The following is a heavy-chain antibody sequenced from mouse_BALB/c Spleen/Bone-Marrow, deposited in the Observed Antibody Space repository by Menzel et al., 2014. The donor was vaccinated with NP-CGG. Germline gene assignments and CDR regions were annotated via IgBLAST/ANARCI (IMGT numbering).Heavy chain of an antibody. V-gene: IGHV1S81*02. J-gene: IGHJ3*01. CDR2: INPSNGGT. Sequence: QVHVKQSGAELVEPGASVKLSCKASGYTFTSYYMYWVKQRPGQGLEWIGEINPSNGGTNFNEKFKSKATLTVDKSSSTAYMQLSSLTSEDSAVYYCTREGDSPFAYWGQGTLVTVSA. D-gene: IGHD2-13*01. CDR1: GYTFTSYY. CDR3: TREGDSPFAY.